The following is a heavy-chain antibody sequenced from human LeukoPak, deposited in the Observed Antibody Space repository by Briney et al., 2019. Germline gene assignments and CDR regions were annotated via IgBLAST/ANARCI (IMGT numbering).Heavy chain of an antibody. V-gene: IGHV3-73*01. Sequence: GGSLRLSCAASRFTFSSYGMHWVRQASGKGLEWVGRIRSKANSYATAYAASVKGRFTISRDDSKNTAYLQMNSLKTEDTAVYYCTRLDTAMDHDYWGQETLVTVSS. CDR1: RFTFSSYG. CDR3: TRLDTAMDHDY. CDR2: IRSKANSYAT. D-gene: IGHD5-18*01. J-gene: IGHJ4*02.